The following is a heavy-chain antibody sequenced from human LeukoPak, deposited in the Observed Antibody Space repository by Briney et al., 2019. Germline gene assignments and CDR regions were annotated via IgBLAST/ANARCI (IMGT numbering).Heavy chain of an antibody. CDR1: GFTFSNYA. CDR2: IRGSGGST. D-gene: IGHD3-22*01. CDR3: AGRNYYDSSGPGF. J-gene: IGHJ4*02. Sequence: RRSLTLSCAASGFTFSNYAMSWVSQAPRKGLEWVSGIRGSGGSTYYAGSVKDRFTISRDYSKNTLYLQMNSLRAEDTAVYYCAGRNYYDSSGPGFWGQGTLVTVSS. V-gene: IGHV3-23*01.